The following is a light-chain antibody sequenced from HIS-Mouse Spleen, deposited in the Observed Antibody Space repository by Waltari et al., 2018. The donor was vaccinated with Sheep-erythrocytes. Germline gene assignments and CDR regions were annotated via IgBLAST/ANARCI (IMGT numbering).Light chain of an antibody. J-gene: IGLJ3*02. CDR2: EGS. CDR3: CSYAGSSTPWV. V-gene: IGLV2-23*01. Sequence: QSALTQPASVSGSPGQSITISCTGTSSDVGSYNLVSWYQQHPGKAPKLMIYEGSKRPSGVSNPFAGSKSGNTDSLTISGLQAEDEADYYCCSYAGSSTPWVFGGGTKLTVL. CDR1: SSDVGSYNL.